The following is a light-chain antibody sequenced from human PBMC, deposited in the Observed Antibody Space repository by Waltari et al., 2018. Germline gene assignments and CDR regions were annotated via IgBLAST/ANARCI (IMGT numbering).Light chain of an antibody. CDR1: QSLMARF. CDR3: QQYGGSPPYT. Sequence: EIVLTQSPGTLSLSPGERVTLSCRASQSLMARFLAWYHQRTGQAPRLLMYATSTRATCIPDRFRGGGSGTDFTLTITRLEPEDFAVYYCQQYGGSPPYTFGQGTKVEIK. V-gene: IGKV3-20*01. CDR2: ATS. J-gene: IGKJ2*01.